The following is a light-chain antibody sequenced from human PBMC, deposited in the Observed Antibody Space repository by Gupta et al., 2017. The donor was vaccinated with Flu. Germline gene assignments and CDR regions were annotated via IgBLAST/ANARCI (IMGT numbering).Light chain of an antibody. J-gene: IGKJ4*01. Sequence: VLSQSPATLSLSPGERATLSCRASQSVSSYLAWYQQKPGQAPRLLIYDASNRATGIPARFSGSGSGTDFTLTISSLEPEDFAVYYCQQRSNRPVTFGGGTKVEIK. CDR2: DAS. CDR1: QSVSSY. V-gene: IGKV3-11*01. CDR3: QQRSNRPVT.